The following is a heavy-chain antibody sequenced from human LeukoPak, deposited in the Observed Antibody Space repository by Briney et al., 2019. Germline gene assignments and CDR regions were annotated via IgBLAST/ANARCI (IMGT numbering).Heavy chain of an antibody. J-gene: IGHJ6*03. CDR3: AREQRGGLSGSLGGLFASYHTYYYMDV. CDR1: GYTFTMYY. V-gene: IGHV1-46*01. CDR2: INPNDGAT. Sequence: ASVKVSCKASGYTFTMYYIHWVRQAPGQGLEWMGMINPNDGATTYTQRFQGRVTMTRDMSTTTVYMVLRSLRSEDTAVYCCAREQRGGLSGSLGGLFASYHTYYYMDVWGRGTTVTVSS. D-gene: IGHD3-16*01.